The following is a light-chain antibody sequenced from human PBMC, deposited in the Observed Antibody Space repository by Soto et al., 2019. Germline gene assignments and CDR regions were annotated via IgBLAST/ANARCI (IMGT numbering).Light chain of an antibody. CDR1: QSIRSW. Sequence: DIQMTQSPSTLSASVGDRVTITCRASQSIRSWLAWYQQKPGQAPKLLIYDASSLESGVPSRFSGSGSGTEFTLTISSLQPDDSATYYCQQYHSYSRTFGGGTKVEIK. CDR2: DAS. V-gene: IGKV1-5*01. J-gene: IGKJ4*01. CDR3: QQYHSYSRT.